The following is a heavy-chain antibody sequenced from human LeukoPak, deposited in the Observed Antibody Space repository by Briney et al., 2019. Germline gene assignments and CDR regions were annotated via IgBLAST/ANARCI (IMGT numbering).Heavy chain of an antibody. J-gene: IGHJ4*02. Sequence: PGGSLRLSCAASGFTFSIYWMHWVRQGSGKGLVWVSRISTDGNTTNYADSVKGRFTISRDNAKNTLYLQMSSLTAEDTAVYYCTRDVGFYGSGSYYRDWGQGSLVTVSS. CDR2: ISTDGNTT. CDR3: TRDVGFYGSGSYYRD. V-gene: IGHV3-74*01. D-gene: IGHD3-10*01. CDR1: GFTFSIYW.